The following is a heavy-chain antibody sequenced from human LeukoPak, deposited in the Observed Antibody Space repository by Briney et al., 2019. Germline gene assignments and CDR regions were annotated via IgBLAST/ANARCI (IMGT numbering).Heavy chain of an antibody. V-gene: IGHV4-59*01. CDR3: ARDLAGTFDY. Sequence: SKTLSLTCTVSGGSISSYYWSWLRQPPGKGLEWIGYIYYSGSTNYNPSLKSRVTISVDTSKNQFSLKLSSVTAADTAVYYCARDLAGTFDYWGQGTLVTVSS. J-gene: IGHJ4*02. CDR1: GGSISSYY. D-gene: IGHD2-21*01. CDR2: IYYSGST.